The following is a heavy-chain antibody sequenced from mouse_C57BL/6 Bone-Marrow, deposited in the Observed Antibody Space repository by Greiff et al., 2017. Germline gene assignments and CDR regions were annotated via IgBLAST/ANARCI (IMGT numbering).Heavy chain of an antibody. CDR1: GYTITKFN. J-gene: IGHJ1*03. CDR2: IYPGNGDT. CDR3: ARLDEYDRYFDV. V-gene: IGHV1-12*01. Sequence: LQESGAELGRPGASVKMSCKASGYTITKFNMHWVKQKPKQGLEWIGTIYPGNGDTSFNQKFKGKATLTVDKSASTAYMQLSSLTSEDSAVYFCARLDEYDRYFDVWGTGTTVTVSS. D-gene: IGHD2-4*01.